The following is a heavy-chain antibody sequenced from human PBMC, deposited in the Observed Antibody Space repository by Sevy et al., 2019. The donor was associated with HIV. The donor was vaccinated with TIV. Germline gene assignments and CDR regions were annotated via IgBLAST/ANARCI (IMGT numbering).Heavy chain of an antibody. J-gene: IGHJ4*02. CDR3: ARVRYKYGSYYFDY. Sequence: GGSPRLSCSASGFTFSDYYMSWIRQAPGKGLEWVSYISTSSTYTNHADSVKGRFTISRDNANNSLYLQMNSLRAEDTAVYFCARVRYKYGSYYFDYWGQGTLVTVSS. D-gene: IGHD5-18*01. V-gene: IGHV3-11*06. CDR1: GFTFSDYY. CDR2: ISTSSTYT.